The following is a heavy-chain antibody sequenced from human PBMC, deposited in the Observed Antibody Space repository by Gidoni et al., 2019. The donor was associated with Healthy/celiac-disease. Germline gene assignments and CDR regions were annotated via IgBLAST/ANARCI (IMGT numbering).Heavy chain of an antibody. CDR1: GYSFTRYW. Sequence: EVQLVQSGAEVKKHGESLRLSCKGSGYSFTRYWTSWVRQMPGKGLEWMGRIDPSDSDTNYSPSFQGHVTISADKSISTAYLQWSSLKASDTAMYYCARQRSSSSYYYYYGMDVWGQGTTVTVSS. CDR3: ARQRSSSSYYYYYGMDV. V-gene: IGHV5-10-1*03. D-gene: IGHD6-6*01. CDR2: IDPSDSDT. J-gene: IGHJ6*02.